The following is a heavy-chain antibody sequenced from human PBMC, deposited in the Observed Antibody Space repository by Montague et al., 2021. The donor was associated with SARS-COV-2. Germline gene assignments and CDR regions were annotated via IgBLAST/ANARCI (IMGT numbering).Heavy chain of an antibody. J-gene: IGHJ5*02. V-gene: IGHV4-39*01. Sequence: SETLSLTCTVSGGSISSSSYYWGWIRQPPGKVLEWIGSIYYSGSTYYNPSLKSRVTISVDTSKNQFSLKLSSVTAADTAVYYCARLKAPYCSSTSCYSASWFDPWGQGTLVTVSS. D-gene: IGHD2-2*01. CDR2: IYYSGST. CDR1: GGSISSSSYY. CDR3: ARLKAPYCSSTSCYSASWFDP.